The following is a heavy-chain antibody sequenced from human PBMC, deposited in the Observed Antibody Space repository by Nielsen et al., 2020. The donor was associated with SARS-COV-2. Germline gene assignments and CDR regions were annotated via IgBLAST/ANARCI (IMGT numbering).Heavy chain of an antibody. Sequence: ASVKVSCKASGYTFTDYYIHWVRQAPGQGLEWMGRINPYSGGTNYAQNLQGRVTMTTDTSTTTAYMELRNLRSDDTAVYYCARVDPYGDFDYWGQGTLVTVSS. CDR3: ARVDPYGDFDY. D-gene: IGHD4-17*01. CDR1: GYTFTDYY. CDR2: INPYSGGT. J-gene: IGHJ4*01. V-gene: IGHV1-2*06.